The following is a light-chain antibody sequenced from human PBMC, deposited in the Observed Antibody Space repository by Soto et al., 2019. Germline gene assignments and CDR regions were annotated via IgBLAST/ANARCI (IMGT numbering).Light chain of an antibody. CDR1: QSVTSNY. CDR2: GAS. J-gene: IGKJ2*01. Sequence: EIVLTQSPGTLPLSPGESATLSCRASQSVTSNYLAWFQQKPGQAPRLLIYGASSRATGIPDRFSGSGSGTDFTLTISRLEPEDFAVYYCQQYVSPPRTFGQGTRLEI. V-gene: IGKV3-20*01. CDR3: QQYVSPPRT.